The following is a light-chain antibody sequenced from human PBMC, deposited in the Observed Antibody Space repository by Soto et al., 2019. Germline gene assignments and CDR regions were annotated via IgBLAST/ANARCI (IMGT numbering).Light chain of an antibody. CDR3: QQYNEWPFT. CDR2: GAS. CDR1: QNVNRN. V-gene: IGKV3-15*01. Sequence: EVELTQSPATLSVSPGERATLSCRASQNVNRNFAWYQQKPGQAPRLLIFGASTRATGIPARFSGSGSGTEFILTVSRLQSEDFAVYYCQQYNEWPFTFGPGTKVDIK. J-gene: IGKJ3*01.